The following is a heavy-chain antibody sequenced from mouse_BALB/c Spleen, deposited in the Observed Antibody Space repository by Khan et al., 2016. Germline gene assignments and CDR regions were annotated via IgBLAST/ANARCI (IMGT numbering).Heavy chain of an antibody. V-gene: IGHV3-2*02. CDR3: SRRPYGSSYWYFDV. CDR2: ISYSGST. Sequence: EVQLQESGPGLVKPSQSLSLTCTVTGYSITSDYAWNWIRQFPGNKLEWMGYISYSGSTSYNPSLKSRISVTRDTSNNQFFLQLNSVTTEDTATXYCSRRPYGSSYWYFDVWGAGTTVTVSS. J-gene: IGHJ1*01. CDR1: GYSITSDYA. D-gene: IGHD1-1*01.